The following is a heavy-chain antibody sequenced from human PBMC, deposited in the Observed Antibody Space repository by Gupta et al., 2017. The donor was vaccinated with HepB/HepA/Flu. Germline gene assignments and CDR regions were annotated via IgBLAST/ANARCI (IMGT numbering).Heavy chain of an antibody. D-gene: IGHD3-9*01. Sequence: EVQLVESGGGLVQPGGSLRLSCAASGFTFSSYEMNWVRQAPGKGLEWVSYISSSGSTIYYADSVKGRFTISRDNAKNSLYLQMNSLRAEDTAVYYCARGYNYDILTGFYWGQGTLVTVSS. CDR3: ARGYNYDILTGFY. V-gene: IGHV3-48*03. CDR2: ISSSGSTI. CDR1: GFTFSSYE. J-gene: IGHJ4*02.